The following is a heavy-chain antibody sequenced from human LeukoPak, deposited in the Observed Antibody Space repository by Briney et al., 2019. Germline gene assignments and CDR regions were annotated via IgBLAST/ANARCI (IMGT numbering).Heavy chain of an antibody. CDR1: GFSLSTIGLG. CDR2: IYWNDDK. D-gene: IGHD2-21*02. V-gene: IGHV2-5*01. CDR3: AHLYCGGDCYSNYFDY. J-gene: IGHJ4*02. Sequence: SGPTLVKPTQTLTLTCTFSGFSLSTIGLGVGWIRQPPGKALEWLAVIYWNDDKRYSPSLKSRLTITKDTSKNQVVFTLTNMDPVDTATYYCAHLYCGGDCYSNYFDYWGQGSLVTVSS.